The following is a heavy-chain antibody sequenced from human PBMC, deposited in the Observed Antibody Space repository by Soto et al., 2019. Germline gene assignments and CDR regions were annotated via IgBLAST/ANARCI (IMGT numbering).Heavy chain of an antibody. CDR2: ISGSGGST. V-gene: IGHV3-23*01. CDR3: AKVGRGYSGYEDY. Sequence: GGSLRLSCAASGFTFSSYAMSWVRQAPGKGLEWVSAISGSGGSTYYADSVKGRFTISGDNSKNTLYLQMNSLRAEDTAVYYCAKVGRGYSGYEDYWGQGTLVTVSS. J-gene: IGHJ4*02. CDR1: GFTFSSYA. D-gene: IGHD5-12*01.